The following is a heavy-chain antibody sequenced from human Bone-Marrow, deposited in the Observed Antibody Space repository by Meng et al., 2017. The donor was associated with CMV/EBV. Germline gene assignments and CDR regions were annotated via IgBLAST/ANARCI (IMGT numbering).Heavy chain of an antibody. CDR2: ISSSGSTI. CDR1: GFTFSSYE. Sequence: GGALRLSCAASGFTFSSYEMNWVRQAPGKGLEWVSYISSSGSTIYYADSVKGRFTISRDNAKNSLYLQMNSLRAEDTAVYYCARDSLVVLPAANDAFDIWGQGTMVTVSS. D-gene: IGHD2-2*01. CDR3: ARDSLVVLPAANDAFDI. V-gene: IGHV3-48*03. J-gene: IGHJ3*02.